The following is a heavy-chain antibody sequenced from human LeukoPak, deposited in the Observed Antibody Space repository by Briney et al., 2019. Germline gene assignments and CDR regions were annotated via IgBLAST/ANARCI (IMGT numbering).Heavy chain of an antibody. V-gene: IGHV1-69*05. Sequence: SVKVSCKXSGGTFSSYAISWVRQAPGQGLEWMGRIIPIFGTANYAQKFQGRVTITTDESTSTAYMELSSLRSEDTAVYYCARPRMVPAATEDFYFDYWGQGTLVTVSS. CDR3: ARPRMVPAATEDFYFDY. D-gene: IGHD2-2*01. J-gene: IGHJ4*02. CDR1: GGTFSSYA. CDR2: IIPIFGTA.